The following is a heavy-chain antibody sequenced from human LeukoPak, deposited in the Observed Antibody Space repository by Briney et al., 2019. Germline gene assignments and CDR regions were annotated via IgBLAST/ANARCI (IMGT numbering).Heavy chain of an antibody. CDR3: AKESDAFDI. CDR1: GFTFSSYG. Sequence: GGSLRLSCAASGFTFSSYGTHWVCQAPGKGLEWVAVIWYDGSNKYYADSVKGRFTISRDNSQNTLYLQMNSLRLEDTAVYYCAKESDAFDIWGQGTMVTVSS. CDR2: IWYDGSNK. V-gene: IGHV3-30*02. J-gene: IGHJ3*02.